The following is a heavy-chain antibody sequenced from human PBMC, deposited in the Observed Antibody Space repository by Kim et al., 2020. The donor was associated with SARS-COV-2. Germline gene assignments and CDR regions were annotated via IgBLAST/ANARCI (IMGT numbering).Heavy chain of an antibody. Sequence: GYAQKFQGRVTMTRNTSISTAYLALSSLRSEDTAVYYCARNSGGTRQFDYWGQGTLVTVSS. V-gene: IGHV1-8*01. CDR3: ARNSGGTRQFDY. D-gene: IGHD2-15*01. J-gene: IGHJ4*02.